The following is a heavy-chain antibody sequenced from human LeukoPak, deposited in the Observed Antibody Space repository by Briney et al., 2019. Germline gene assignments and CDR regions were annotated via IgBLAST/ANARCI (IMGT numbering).Heavy chain of an antibody. J-gene: IGHJ6*02. V-gene: IGHV3-7*04. CDR2: IKQDGSEK. D-gene: IGHD3-22*01. CDR1: GFTFRSYW. Sequence: GGSLRLSCAASGFTFRSYWMSWVRQAPGKGLEWVANIKQDGSEKYYVDSVKGRFTISRDNAKNSLYLQMNSLRAEDTAVYYCARNYYQDYYYGMDVWGQGTTVTVSS. CDR3: ARNYYQDYYYGMDV.